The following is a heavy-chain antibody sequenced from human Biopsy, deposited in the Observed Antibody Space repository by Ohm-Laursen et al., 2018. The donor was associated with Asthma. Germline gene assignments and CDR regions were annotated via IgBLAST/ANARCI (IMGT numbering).Heavy chain of an antibody. CDR2: IWYDGSNK. CDR3: AKESGSNYAFDI. V-gene: IGHV3-30*18. CDR1: GFSFSRYG. D-gene: IGHD1-1*01. J-gene: IGHJ3*02. Sequence: SLRLSCSASGFSFSRYGMHWVRQAPGKGLEWVAVIWYDGSNKYYADSVKGRFTISRDNSKNTLYLQMNSLRAEDTAVYYCAKESGSNYAFDIWGQGTMVTVSS.